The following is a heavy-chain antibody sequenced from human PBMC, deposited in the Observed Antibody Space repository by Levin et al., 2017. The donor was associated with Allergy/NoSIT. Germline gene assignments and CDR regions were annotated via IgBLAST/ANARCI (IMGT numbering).Heavy chain of an antibody. Sequence: SCAASGLSVSDYYIRWIRQAPGKGLEWISHISASSKNIYYADSVKGRFTISRDYAKNSVFLQMNSLRAEDTAVYYCARGKDGYVDYWGQGTLVNVSS. J-gene: IGHJ4*02. V-gene: IGHV3-11*01. CDR2: ISASSKNI. D-gene: IGHD3-22*01. CDR1: GLSVSDYY. CDR3: ARGKDGYVDY.